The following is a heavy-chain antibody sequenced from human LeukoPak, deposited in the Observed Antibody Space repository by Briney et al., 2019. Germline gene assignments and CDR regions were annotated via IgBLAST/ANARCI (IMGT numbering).Heavy chain of an antibody. CDR2: FYYSGTT. V-gene: IGHV4-39*01. J-gene: IGHJ5*02. D-gene: IGHD1-26*01. Sequence: SETLSLTCSVSGGSISSSAYYWGWVRQPPGKGLEWIASFYYSGTTYYNPSLKSRVTISEDTSKNQFSLNLSSVTAADTAVYYCARWVGATTGPHWFDPWGQGTLVTVSS. CDR1: GGSISSSAYY. CDR3: ARWVGATTGPHWFDP.